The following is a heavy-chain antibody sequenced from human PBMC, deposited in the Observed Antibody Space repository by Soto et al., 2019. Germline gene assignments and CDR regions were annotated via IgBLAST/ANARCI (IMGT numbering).Heavy chain of an antibody. CDR3: AKGGFDYGEPDYYYYYMDV. V-gene: IGHV3-23*01. D-gene: IGHD4-17*01. CDR2: ISGSGGST. Sequence: GGSLRLSCAASGFTFSSYAMSWVRQAPGKGLGWVSAISGSGGSTYYADSVKGRFTISRDNSKNTLYLQMNSLRAEDTAVYYCAKGGFDYGEPDYYYYYMDVWGKGTTVTVSS. J-gene: IGHJ6*03. CDR1: GFTFSSYA.